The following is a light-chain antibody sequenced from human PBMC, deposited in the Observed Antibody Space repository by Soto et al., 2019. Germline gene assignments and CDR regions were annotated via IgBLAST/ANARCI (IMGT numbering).Light chain of an antibody. V-gene: IGKV1-5*01. CDR1: QDINTF. J-gene: IGKJ1*01. CDR3: QQCYMGWT. CDR2: DAS. Sequence: IQMTQSPSTLSASVGDRVTITCRASQDINTFLAWYQQKPGKAPKLLIYDASGLESGVPSRFSGTGSGTEFTFSITSLQPEDFGTYYCQQCYMGWTFGQGTKV.